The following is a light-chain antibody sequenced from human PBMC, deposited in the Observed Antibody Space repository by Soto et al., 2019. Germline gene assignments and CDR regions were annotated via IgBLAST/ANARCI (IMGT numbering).Light chain of an antibody. Sequence: QSVLTQPASVSGSPGQSITISCTGTSSDVGDYPYVSWYQQHPGKVPKLIIYEVTNRPSGVSGRFSGSKSENTASLTISGLQAEDEADYYCSSYSRTNTLVFGSGNKLTVL. J-gene: IGLJ2*01. CDR2: EVT. CDR1: SSDVGDYPY. CDR3: SSYSRTNTLV. V-gene: IGLV2-14*01.